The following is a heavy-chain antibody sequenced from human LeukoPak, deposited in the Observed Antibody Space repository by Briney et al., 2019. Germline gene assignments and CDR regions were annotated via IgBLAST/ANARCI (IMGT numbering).Heavy chain of an antibody. V-gene: IGHV3-23*01. J-gene: IGHJ4*02. CDR3: AKDLHYYGSGGPIDY. CDR1: GFTFSSHA. CDR2: ISGSGGST. Sequence: PGKSLRLSCAASGFTFSSHAMSWVRQAPGKGLEWVSAISGSGGSTYYADSVKGRFTISRDNSKNTLYLQMNSLRAEDTAVYYCAKDLHYYGSGGPIDYWGQGTLVTVSS. D-gene: IGHD3-10*01.